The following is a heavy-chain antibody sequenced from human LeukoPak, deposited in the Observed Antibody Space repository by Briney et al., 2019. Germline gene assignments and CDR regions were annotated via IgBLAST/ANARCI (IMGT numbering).Heavy chain of an antibody. Sequence: GGSLRLSCAASGLTVSSNYMSWVRQAPGKGLEWVSVIYSGGSTYYADSVKGRFTISRDNSKNTLYLQMNSLRAEDTAVYYCARDGCSGGSCQFDYWGQGTLVTVSS. CDR2: IYSGGST. CDR1: GLTVSSNY. V-gene: IGHV3-66*01. D-gene: IGHD2-15*01. J-gene: IGHJ4*02. CDR3: ARDGCSGGSCQFDY.